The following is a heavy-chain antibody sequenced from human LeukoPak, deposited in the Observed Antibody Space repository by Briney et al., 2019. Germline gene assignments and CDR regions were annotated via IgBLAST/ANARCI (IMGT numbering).Heavy chain of an antibody. CDR3: ASLPCLWFGDREDAFDI. CDR1: GYTFTGYY. D-gene: IGHD3-10*01. J-gene: IGHJ3*02. Sequence: GASVKVSCKASGYTFTGYYMHWVRQAPGQGLEWMGWINPNSGGTNYAQKFQGGVTMTRDTSISTAYMELSRLRSDDTAVYYCASLPCLWFGDREDAFDIWGQGTMVTVSS. CDR2: INPNSGGT. V-gene: IGHV1-2*02.